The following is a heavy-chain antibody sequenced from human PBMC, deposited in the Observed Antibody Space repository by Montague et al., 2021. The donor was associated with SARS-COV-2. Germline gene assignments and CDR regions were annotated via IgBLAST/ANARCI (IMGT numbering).Heavy chain of an antibody. CDR1: GGSISSYY. D-gene: IGHD3-22*01. V-gene: IGHV4-59*08. CDR2: IYYTGST. J-gene: IGHJ4*01. CDR3: ASRCDSSGYYVF. Sequence: SETLSLTCTVSGGSISSYYWGWIRQPPGKGLEWIGYIYYTGSTNYNPSLRDRVTISVDTSKKQFSLKLNSVTAADTAVYYCASRCDSSGYYVFWGQEPWSPSPQ.